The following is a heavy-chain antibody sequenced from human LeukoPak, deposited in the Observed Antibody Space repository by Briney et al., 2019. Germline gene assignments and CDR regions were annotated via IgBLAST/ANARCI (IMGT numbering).Heavy chain of an antibody. J-gene: IGHJ4*02. Sequence: SQTLSLTCTVSGGSISSGDYYWSWIRQPPGRGLEWIGYIYYSGSTYYNPSLKSRVTISVDTSKNQFSLKLSSVTAADTAVYYCSSGSCYKGTDYWGQGTLVTVSS. D-gene: IGHD3-10*01. CDR2: IYYSGST. CDR1: GGSISSGDYY. CDR3: SSGSCYKGTDY. V-gene: IGHV4-30-4*01.